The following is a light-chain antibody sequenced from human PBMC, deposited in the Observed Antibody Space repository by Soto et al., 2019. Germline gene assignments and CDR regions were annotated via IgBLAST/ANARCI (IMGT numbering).Light chain of an antibody. CDR2: GAS. J-gene: IGKJ1*01. V-gene: IGKV3-15*01. CDR3: QQYNKWPT. CDR1: QSIATN. Sequence: EIVLTQSPATLSLSPGERATLSCTASQSIATNVAWYRQRPGQPPTLLIYGASTRATGIPARFSGSGSGTEFTLTISGLLSEDFAVYYCQQYNKWPTFGQGTKVDIK.